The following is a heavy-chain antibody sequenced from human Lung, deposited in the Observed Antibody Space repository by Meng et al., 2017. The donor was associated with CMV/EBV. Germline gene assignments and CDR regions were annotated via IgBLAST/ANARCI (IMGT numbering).Heavy chain of an antibody. J-gene: IGHJ4*02. CDR3: ARDPSASVWSGYHEY. Sequence: ASXXVSXKASGYSFTDYYIHWVRLAPGQGLEWMGRINTYSGDTHFAQNCQGRVTMTRDTSISTAYMELTSLKSDDTAIYYCARDPSASVWSGYHEYWGQGXLVTVSS. D-gene: IGHD3-3*01. CDR2: INTYSGDT. CDR1: GYSFTDYY. V-gene: IGHV1-2*02.